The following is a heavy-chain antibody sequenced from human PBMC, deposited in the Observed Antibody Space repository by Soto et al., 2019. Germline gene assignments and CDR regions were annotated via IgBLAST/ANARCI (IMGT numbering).Heavy chain of an antibody. CDR2: ISSSSSYT. J-gene: IGHJ4*02. Sequence: QVQLVESGGGLVKPGGSLRLSCAASGFTFRDYYMSWIRQAPGKGLEWVSYISSSSSYTNYADSVKGRFTISRDNAKNSLYLQMNSLRAEDTAVYYCARDHHRYSGYDDVDYWGQGTLVTVSS. CDR3: ARDHHRYSGYDDVDY. V-gene: IGHV3-11*05. D-gene: IGHD5-12*01. CDR1: GFTFRDYY.